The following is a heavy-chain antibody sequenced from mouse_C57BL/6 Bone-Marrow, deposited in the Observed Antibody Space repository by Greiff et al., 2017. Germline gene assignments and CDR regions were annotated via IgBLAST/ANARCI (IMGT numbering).Heavy chain of an antibody. Sequence: EVMLVESGGGLVKPGGSLKLSCAASGFTFSSYAMSWVRQTPEKRLEWVATISDGGSYTYYPDNVKGRFTISRDNAKNNLYLQMSHLKSEDTAMYYCVLRVRFAYWGQGTLVTVSA. V-gene: IGHV5-4*03. CDR3: VLRVRFAY. J-gene: IGHJ3*01. CDR1: GFTFSSYA. CDR2: ISDGGSYT.